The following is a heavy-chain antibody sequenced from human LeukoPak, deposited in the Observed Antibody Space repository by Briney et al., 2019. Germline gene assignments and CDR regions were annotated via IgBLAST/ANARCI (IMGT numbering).Heavy chain of an antibody. D-gene: IGHD5-12*01. CDR3: ARAPYSGYDFFANWFDP. J-gene: IGHJ5*02. CDR2: ISSSSSTI. CDR1: GFTFSSYS. Sequence: GGSLRLSCAASGFTFSSYSMNWVRQAPGKGLEWVSYISSSSSTIYYADSVKGRFTISRDNAKNSLYLQMNSLRAEDTAVYYCARAPYSGYDFFANWFDPWGQGTLVTVSS. V-gene: IGHV3-48*01.